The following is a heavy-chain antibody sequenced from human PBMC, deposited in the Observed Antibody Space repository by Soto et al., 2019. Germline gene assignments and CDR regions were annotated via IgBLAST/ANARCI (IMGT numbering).Heavy chain of an antibody. CDR3: LKDRHYPRDYFHY. Sequence: GGSLRLSCAASGFTFNNYAIHWVRQAPGKGLEWLAAISHDGNNKYYADSVRGRFTISRDNSKNTVFLHMDSLSAEDTAVDYCLKDRHYPRDYFHYRGQGTMVTVSA. CDR2: ISHDGNNK. CDR1: GFTFNNYA. D-gene: IGHD3-10*01. V-gene: IGHV3-30-3*01. J-gene: IGHJ4*02.